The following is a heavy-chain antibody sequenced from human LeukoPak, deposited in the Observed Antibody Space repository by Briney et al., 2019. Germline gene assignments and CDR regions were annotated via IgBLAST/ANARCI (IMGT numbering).Heavy chain of an antibody. D-gene: IGHD5-24*01. CDR1: GGSFSGYY. Sequence: SETLSLTCAVYGGSFSGYYWSWIRQPPGKGLEWIGEINHSGSTNYSPSLKSRVTISVDTSKNQFSLKLSSVTAADTAVYYCARESLTWLQSRTSWFDPWGQGTLVTVSS. CDR3: ARESLTWLQSRTSWFDP. J-gene: IGHJ5*02. V-gene: IGHV4-34*01. CDR2: INHSGST.